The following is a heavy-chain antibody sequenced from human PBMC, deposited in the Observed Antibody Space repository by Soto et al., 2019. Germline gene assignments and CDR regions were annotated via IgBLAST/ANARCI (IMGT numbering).Heavy chain of an antibody. D-gene: IGHD6-13*01. CDR2: IYLGDSET. Sequence: GESLKISCKASGNSLSNNWIGWVRQLPGKGLEWMGIIYLGDSETTYSPTFQGQVTISADRSTSTAHLQWSSLKASDTAMYYCARLGYYGSWVRGWFDPWGAGTMLTVYS. J-gene: IGHJ5*02. CDR3: ARLGYYGSWVRGWFDP. V-gene: IGHV5-51*01. CDR1: GNSLSNNW.